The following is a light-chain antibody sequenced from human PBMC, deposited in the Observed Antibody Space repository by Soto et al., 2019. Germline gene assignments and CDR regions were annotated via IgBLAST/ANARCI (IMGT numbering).Light chain of an antibody. V-gene: IGKV1-39*01. CDR2: AAS. CDR1: QSIISY. Sequence: IQMPQSPSSLSASVGDRVTITCRASQSIISYLNWYQQKPGKAPKLLIYAASSLQSGVPSRFSGSGSGTDFTLTISSLQPADFATYYCQQSYSTPRDTFGQGTRLEIK. CDR3: QQSYSTPRDT. J-gene: IGKJ5*01.